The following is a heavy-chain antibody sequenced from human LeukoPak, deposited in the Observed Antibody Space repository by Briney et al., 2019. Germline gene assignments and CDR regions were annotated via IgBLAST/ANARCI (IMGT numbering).Heavy chain of an antibody. V-gene: IGHV2-5*02. CDR3: ARSVVAATYFDY. J-gene: IGHJ4*02. CDR1: GFSLSTRGVG. Sequence: ESGPTLVNPTQTLTLTCTFSGFSLSTRGVGVGWNRQPPGKALEWLALIYWDDDKRYSPSLKSRLTNTKDTSKNQVVLTMTNMDPVDTATYYCARSVVAATYFDYWGQGTLVTVSS. CDR2: IYWDDDK. D-gene: IGHD2-15*01.